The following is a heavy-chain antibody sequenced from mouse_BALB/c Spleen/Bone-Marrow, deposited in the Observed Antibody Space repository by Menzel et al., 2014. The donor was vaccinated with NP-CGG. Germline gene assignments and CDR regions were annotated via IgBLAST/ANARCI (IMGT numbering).Heavy chain of an antibody. D-gene: IGHD2-1*01. J-gene: IGHJ2*01. Sequence: EVKVVESGGGLVQPGGSLKLSCAASGFTFSSYGMSWVRQTPDKRLELVANINSNGGSTYYPDSVKGRFTISRDTAKNTLYLQMINLKSDEAAMFYCGRGYYGNYVDYFVFWCQGTTRTISS. V-gene: IGHV5-6-3*01. CDR3: GRGYYGNYVDYFVF. CDR1: GFTFSSYG. CDR2: INSNGGST.